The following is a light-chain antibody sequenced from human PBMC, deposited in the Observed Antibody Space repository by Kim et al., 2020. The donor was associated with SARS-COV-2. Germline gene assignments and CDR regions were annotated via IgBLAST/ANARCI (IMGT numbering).Light chain of an antibody. V-gene: IGKV3-15*01. CDR1: QSVSSN. CDR2: GAS. Sequence: LSVSPGETATLSCRASQSVSSNLAWYQQKPGQAPRLLIYGASTRATGIPARFSGSGSGTEFTLTISSLQSEDFAVYYCQQYNNWLTFGGGTKLEI. J-gene: IGKJ4*01. CDR3: QQYNNWLT.